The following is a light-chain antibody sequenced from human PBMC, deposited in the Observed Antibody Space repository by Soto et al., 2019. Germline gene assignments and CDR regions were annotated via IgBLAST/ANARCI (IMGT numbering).Light chain of an antibody. J-gene: IGKJ2*01. CDR1: QSISSW. Sequence: LQMTQSPSTLSASVGDRVTITCRASQSISSWLAWYQQKPGKAPKLLIYKASSLESGVPSRFMGSGSVTESTLTISSLQPEDFATYYCQKYNSLYTFGQGTKLEMK. CDR2: KAS. V-gene: IGKV1-5*03. CDR3: QKYNSLYT.